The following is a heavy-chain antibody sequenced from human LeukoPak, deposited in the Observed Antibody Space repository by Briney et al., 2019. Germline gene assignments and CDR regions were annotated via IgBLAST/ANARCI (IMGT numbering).Heavy chain of an antibody. D-gene: IGHD3-3*01. CDR1: GYTFTSYG. Sequence: RASVKVSCKASGYTFTSYGISWVRQAPGQGLEWMGWISAYNGNTNYAQKLQGRVTMTTDTSTSTAYMELSSLRSEDTAVYYCARIGPGNDFWSARGPQDMDVWGKGTTVTVSS. J-gene: IGHJ6*03. V-gene: IGHV1-18*01. CDR3: ARIGPGNDFWSARGPQDMDV. CDR2: ISAYNGNT.